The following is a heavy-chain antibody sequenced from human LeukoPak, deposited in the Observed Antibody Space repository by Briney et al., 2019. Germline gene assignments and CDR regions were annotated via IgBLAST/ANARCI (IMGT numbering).Heavy chain of an antibody. Sequence: GGSLRLSCAASGFTFDDYGMDWVRQVPGKGLEWVSGINWNGGTIGYADSVKGRFTISRDNSKNTLYLQMDSLRAEDTAVYYCAKGMLPYSYVFDYWGQGALVTVSS. CDR1: GFTFDDYG. CDR2: INWNGGTI. CDR3: AKGMLPYSYVFDY. D-gene: IGHD3-16*01. J-gene: IGHJ4*02. V-gene: IGHV3-20*04.